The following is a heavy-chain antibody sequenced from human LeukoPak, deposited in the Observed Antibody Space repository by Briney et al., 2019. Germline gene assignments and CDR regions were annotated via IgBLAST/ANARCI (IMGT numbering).Heavy chain of an antibody. V-gene: IGHV3-49*03. D-gene: IGHD3-3*01. CDR3: TRDLLDPPFLDDFWL. J-gene: IGHJ4*02. CDR1: GFTFGDYA. Sequence: GGSLRLSCTASGFTFGDYAMSWFRQAPGKGLEWVGFIRSKAYGGTTEYAASVKGRFTISRDDSKSIAYLQMNSLKTEDTAVYYCTRDLLDPPFLDDFWLWGQGTLVTVSS. CDR2: IRSKAYGGTT.